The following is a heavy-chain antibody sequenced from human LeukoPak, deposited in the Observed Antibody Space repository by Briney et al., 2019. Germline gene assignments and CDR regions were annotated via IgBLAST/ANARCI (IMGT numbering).Heavy chain of an antibody. D-gene: IGHD2-15*01. J-gene: IGHJ4*02. CDR3: ARLFSGHFDH. CDR2: VYYSGST. CDR1: GGSCDDYY. Sequence: SETLSLTCDVSGGSCDDYYCSWIRQPPGKGLEWIGSVYYSGSTYYNPSLNSRVSISIDTSRNRFSLKMTSVTAADTAMFYCARLFSGHFDHWGQGALVTVSS. V-gene: IGHV4-38-2*01.